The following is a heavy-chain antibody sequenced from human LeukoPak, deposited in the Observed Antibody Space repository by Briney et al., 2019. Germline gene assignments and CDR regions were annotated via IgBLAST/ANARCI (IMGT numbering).Heavy chain of an antibody. D-gene: IGHD1-1*01. CDR3: AKSLLTTATGTGRAFDI. CDR1: GFTFSNYW. J-gene: IGHJ3*02. Sequence: GGSLRLSCAASGFTFSNYWMHWVRQAPGKGLVWVSRINSDGSATNYADSVKGRFTVSRDNAKNTLYLQMNSLRAEDSAEYYCAKSLLTTATGTGRAFDIWGQGTMVTVSA. V-gene: IGHV3-74*01. CDR2: INSDGSAT.